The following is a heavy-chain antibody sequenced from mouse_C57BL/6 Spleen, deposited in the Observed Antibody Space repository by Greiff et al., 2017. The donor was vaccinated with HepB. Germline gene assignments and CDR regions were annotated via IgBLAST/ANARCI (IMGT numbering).Heavy chain of an antibody. CDR3: ARVEGDGYYIDYFDY. D-gene: IGHD2-3*01. V-gene: IGHV1-55*01. Sequence: QVQLQQPGAELVKPGASVKMSCKASGYTFTSYWITWVKQRPGQGLEWIGDIYPGSGSTNYNEKFKSKATLTVDTSSSTAYMQLSSLTSEDSAVYYCARVEGDGYYIDYFDYWGQGTTLTVSS. CDR1: GYTFTSYW. J-gene: IGHJ2*01. CDR2: IYPGSGST.